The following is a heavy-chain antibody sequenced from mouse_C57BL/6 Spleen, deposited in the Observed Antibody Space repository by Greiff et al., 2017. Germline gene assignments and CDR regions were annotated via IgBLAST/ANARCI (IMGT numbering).Heavy chain of an antibody. CDR3: ARSGIAYDYDPLYAMDY. CDR1: GYTFTSYD. CDR2: IYPRDGST. Sequence: QVQLKESGPELVKPGASVKLSCKASGYTFTSYDINWVKQRPGQGLEWIGWIYPRDGSTKYNEKFKGKATLTVDTSSSTAYMELHSLTSEDSAVYVCARSGIAYDYDPLYAMDYWGQGTSVTVSS. J-gene: IGHJ4*01. V-gene: IGHV1-85*01. D-gene: IGHD2-4*01.